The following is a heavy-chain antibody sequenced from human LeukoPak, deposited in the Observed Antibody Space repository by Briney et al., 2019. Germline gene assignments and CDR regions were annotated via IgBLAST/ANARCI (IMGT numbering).Heavy chain of an antibody. Sequence: GGSLRLSCAASGFTFSNYWMSWVRQAPGKGLEWVANIKQDGREKYYVDSGKGRFTISRDNAKKSLYLQMNSLRVEDTAVYYCARYYASGNFDYWGQGTLVTVSS. CDR1: GFTFSNYW. D-gene: IGHD3-10*01. J-gene: IGHJ4*02. V-gene: IGHV3-7*04. CDR2: IKQDGREK. CDR3: ARYYASGNFDY.